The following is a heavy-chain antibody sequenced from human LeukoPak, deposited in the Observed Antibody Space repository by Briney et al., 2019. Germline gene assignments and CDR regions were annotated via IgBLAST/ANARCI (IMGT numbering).Heavy chain of an antibody. CDR3: ARESYGSESYSVWYYYGMDV. CDR1: GGTFSSYA. D-gene: IGHD3-10*01. CDR2: IIPIFGTA. V-gene: IGHV1-69*06. J-gene: IGHJ6*04. Sequence: SVKVSCKASGGTFSSYAISWVRQAPGQGLEWMGGIIPIFGTANYAQKFQGRVTITADKSTSTAYMELSSLRSEDTAVYYCARESYGSESYSVWYYYGMDVWGKGTTVTVSS.